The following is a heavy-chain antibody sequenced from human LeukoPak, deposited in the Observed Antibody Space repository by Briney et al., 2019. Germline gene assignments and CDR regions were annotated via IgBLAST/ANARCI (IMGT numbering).Heavy chain of an antibody. J-gene: IGHJ6*02. CDR3: ARGYCSSTSCYGYCYGMDV. V-gene: IGHV6-1*01. CDR1: GDSVSSNSAA. CDR2: TYYRSKWYN. Sequence: SQTLSLTCAISGDSVSSNSAAWNWIRQSPSRGLEWLGRTYYRSKWYNDYAVSVKSRITINPDTSKNQFSLQLNSVTPEDTAVYYCARGYCSSTSCYGYCYGMDVWGQGTTVTVSS. D-gene: IGHD2-2*01.